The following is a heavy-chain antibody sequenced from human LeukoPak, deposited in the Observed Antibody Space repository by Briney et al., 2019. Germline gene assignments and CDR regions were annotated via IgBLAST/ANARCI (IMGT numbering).Heavy chain of an antibody. CDR2: IYTGDSNT. D-gene: IGHD2-2*01. CDR3: ARLGGSAYCVSTTCHFDY. V-gene: IGHV5-51*01. Sequence: GESLKISCQGSGYRFTCYWIGWVRQMPGKGLEWMGIIYTGDSNTKYSPSFQGQVTISVDKSISTAYLQWSSLKASDTAMYYCARLGGSAYCVSTTCHFDYWGQGTLVTVSS. J-gene: IGHJ4*02. CDR1: GYRFTCYW.